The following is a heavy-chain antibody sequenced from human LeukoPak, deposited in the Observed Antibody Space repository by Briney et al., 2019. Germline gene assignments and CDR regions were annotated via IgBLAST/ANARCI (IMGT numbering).Heavy chain of an antibody. CDR3: ARRRWYGDPAAFDI. J-gene: IGHJ3*02. CDR1: GFTFSSYA. Sequence: PGGSLRLSCAASGFTFSSYAMHWVRQAPGKGLEYVSAISSNGGSTYYANSVKGRFTISRDNSKNTLYLQMGSLRAEDMAVYYCARRRWYGDPAAFDIWGQGTMVTVSS. D-gene: IGHD4-17*01. CDR2: ISSNGGST. V-gene: IGHV3-64*01.